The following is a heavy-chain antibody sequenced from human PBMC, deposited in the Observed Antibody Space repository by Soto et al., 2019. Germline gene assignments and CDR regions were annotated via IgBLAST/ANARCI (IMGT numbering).Heavy chain of an antibody. CDR2: ISAAGDT. CDR3: ARTEGDFYGLDV. J-gene: IGHJ6*02. V-gene: IGHV3-13*01. CDR1: GCTFRNYD. Sequence: EVQLVESGGGLVQPGGSLRLSCEAPGCTFRNYDMHWVRQGTGQGLEWVSGISAAGDTDYAVSVMGRLTITREKAQDDFFWQMNSLRFGDTAVYYLARTEGDFYGLDVWGQGTTVIVSS.